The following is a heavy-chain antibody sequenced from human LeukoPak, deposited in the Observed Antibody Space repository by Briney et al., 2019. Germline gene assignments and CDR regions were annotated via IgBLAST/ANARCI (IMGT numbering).Heavy chain of an antibody. CDR3: ARDGSEGADY. D-gene: IGHD3-16*01. V-gene: IGHV4-30-4*01. CDR2: IYYSGSA. Sequence: SETLSLTCTVSGGSISSGDYYWSWIRQPPGKGLEWIGYIYYSGSAYYNPSLKSRVTISVDTSKNQFSLKLSSVTAADTAVYYCARDGSEGADYWGQGTLVTVSS. CDR1: GGSISSGDYY. J-gene: IGHJ4*02.